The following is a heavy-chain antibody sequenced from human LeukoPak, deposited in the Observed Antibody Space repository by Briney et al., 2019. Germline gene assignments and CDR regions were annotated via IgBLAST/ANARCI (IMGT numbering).Heavy chain of an antibody. J-gene: IGHJ4*02. CDR2: ISSSSSYI. CDR3: ARDLSLSSSSEGHPGDY. Sequence: GGSLRLSCAASGFTFSSYSMNWARQAPGKGLEWVSSISSSSSYIYYADSVKGRFTISRDNAKNSLYLQMNSLRAEDTAVYYCARDLSLSSSSEGHPGDYWGQGTLVTVSS. CDR1: GFTFSSYS. D-gene: IGHD6-6*01. V-gene: IGHV3-21*01.